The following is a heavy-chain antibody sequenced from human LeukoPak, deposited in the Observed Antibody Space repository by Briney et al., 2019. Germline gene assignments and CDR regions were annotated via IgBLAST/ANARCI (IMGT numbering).Heavy chain of an antibody. V-gene: IGHV1-46*01. CDR2: INPSGGST. D-gene: IGHD5-24*01. J-gene: IGHJ6*03. CDR1: GYTFTSYY. CDR3: ARDLGMATLSYYYYYYMDV. Sequence: ASVKVSCKASGYTFTSYYMHWVRQAPGQGLEWMGIINPSGGSTSYAQKFQGRVTMTRDTSTSTVYMELSSLRSEDTAVYYCARDLGMATLSYYYYYYMDVWGKGTTVTVSS.